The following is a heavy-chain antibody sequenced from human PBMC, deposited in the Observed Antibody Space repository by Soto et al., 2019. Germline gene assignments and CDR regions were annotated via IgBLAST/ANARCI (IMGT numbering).Heavy chain of an antibody. V-gene: IGHV4-34*01. CDR3: ARVEVGATSSDY. D-gene: IGHD1-26*01. CDR1: GGSFSGYY. CDR2: INHSGST. J-gene: IGHJ4*02. Sequence: SETLSLTCAVYGGSFSGYYWSWIRQPPGKGLEWIGEINHSGSTNYNPSLKSRVTISVDTSKNQFSLKLSSVTAADTAVYYCARVEVGATSSDYWGQGTLVTVSS.